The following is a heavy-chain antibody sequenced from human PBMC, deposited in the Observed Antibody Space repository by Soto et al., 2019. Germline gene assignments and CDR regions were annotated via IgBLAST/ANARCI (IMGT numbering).Heavy chain of an antibody. CDR3: GSSMDVSDTNGYYYLDY. CDR1: GGSTSRNGYY. D-gene: IGHD2-8*01. CDR2: TDYSGRT. J-gene: IGHJ4*02. V-gene: IGHV4-31*03. Sequence: SETLSLTCIVPGGSTSRNGYYWKWIRQRPGKGLEWIGFTDYSGRTNYNPSLKSRVTISVDTSKNQFSLKLTSVTAADTAVYYCGSSMDVSDTNGYYYLDYWGQGTLVTVSS.